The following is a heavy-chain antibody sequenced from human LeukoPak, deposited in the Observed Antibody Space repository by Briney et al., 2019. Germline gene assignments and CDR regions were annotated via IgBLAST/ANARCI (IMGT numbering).Heavy chain of an antibody. CDR1: GFTFSGSA. J-gene: IGHJ5*02. V-gene: IGHV3-73*01. CDR3: TRHSPMFDP. Sequence: GGSLRLSCAASGFTFSGSAMHWVRQASGKGLEWLGRIRSKANSYATAYAASVKGRFTISRDDSKNTAYLQMNSLKTEDTAVYYCTRHSPMFDPWGQGTLVTVSS. CDR2: IRSKANSYAT.